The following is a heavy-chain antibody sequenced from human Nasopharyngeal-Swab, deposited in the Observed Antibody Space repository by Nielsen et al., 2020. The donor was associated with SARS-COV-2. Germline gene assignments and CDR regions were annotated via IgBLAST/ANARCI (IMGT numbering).Heavy chain of an antibody. CDR1: GFTFSSYS. Sequence: GESLKISCAASGFTFSSYSMNWVRQAPGKGLEWVSSISSSSSYIYYADSMKGRFTISRDNAKNSLYLQMNSLRAEDTAVYYCARGPRDGYNPNWFDPWGQGTLVTVSS. CDR2: ISSSSSYI. J-gene: IGHJ5*02. CDR3: ARGPRDGYNPNWFDP. D-gene: IGHD5-24*01. V-gene: IGHV3-21*01.